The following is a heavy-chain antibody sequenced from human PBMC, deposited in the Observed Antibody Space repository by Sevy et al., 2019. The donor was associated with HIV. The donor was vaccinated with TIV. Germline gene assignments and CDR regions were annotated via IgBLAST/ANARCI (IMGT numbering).Heavy chain of an antibody. CDR1: GFTFNTYA. CDR2: IGSSVGNT. Sequence: GGSLRLSCTASGFTFNTYAMSWLRQARGKGPEWVATIGSSVGNTDYAASVKGRFTISRDNSKSAFYLEMNRLRVEDTAVYYGVKGKSVTTFGVSIMPFDFWGQGTLVTVSS. V-gene: IGHV3-23*01. J-gene: IGHJ4*02. D-gene: IGHD3-3*01. CDR3: VKGKSVTTFGVSIMPFDF.